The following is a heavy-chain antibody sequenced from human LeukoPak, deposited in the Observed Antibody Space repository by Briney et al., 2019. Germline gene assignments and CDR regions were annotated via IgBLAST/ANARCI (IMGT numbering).Heavy chain of an antibody. CDR1: GDSVSSSY. V-gene: IGHV4-59*02. J-gene: IGHJ5*02. D-gene: IGHD2-15*01. CDR2: IYYRGDT. Sequence: PSETLFLICTVSGDSVSSSYWSWVRQPPGKGLEWLAYIYYRGDTNYNPSLKSRLTISLDMSRNQVSLKLLSVTAADTAVYYCTKNAGRGRPSDLCGQGILVTVSS. CDR3: TKNAGRGRPSDL.